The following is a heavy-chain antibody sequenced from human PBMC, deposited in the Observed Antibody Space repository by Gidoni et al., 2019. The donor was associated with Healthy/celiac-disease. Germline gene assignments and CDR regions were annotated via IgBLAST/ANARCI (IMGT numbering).Heavy chain of an antibody. Sequence: EVQLLASVGGLVPPGGSLRLACAASGFTFSSYAMIWVRQAPGKRRAWVAAISGSGGSTYYADSVKGRFTISRDNSKNTLYLQMNSLRAEDTAVYYCAKEGSGSYYRGFIFDYWGQGTLVTVSS. CDR2: ISGSGGST. CDR3: AKEGSGSYYRGFIFDY. V-gene: IGHV3-23*01. D-gene: IGHD3-10*01. CDR1: GFTFSSYA. J-gene: IGHJ4*02.